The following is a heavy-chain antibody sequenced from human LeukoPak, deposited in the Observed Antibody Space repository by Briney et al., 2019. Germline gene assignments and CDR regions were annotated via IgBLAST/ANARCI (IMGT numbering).Heavy chain of an antibody. CDR2: INDSGRS. J-gene: IGHJ4*02. V-gene: IGHV4-34*01. Sequence: SETLSLTCAVYGGSFSGYLWTWIRQAPGKGLEWIGEINDSGRSNSNPSLKSRVSVSVDTSKHQFSLRLRSVTAADTAVYYCARAPLVNYPTGSHADYFDHWGQGTLVTVSS. CDR1: GGSFSGYL. D-gene: IGHD3-16*01. CDR3: ARAPLVNYPTGSHADYFDH.